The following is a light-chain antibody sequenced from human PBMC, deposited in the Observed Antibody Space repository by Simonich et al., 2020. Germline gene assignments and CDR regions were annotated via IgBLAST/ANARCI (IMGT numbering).Light chain of an antibody. Sequence: EIVMTQSPATLSVSPVESATLSSRASQSVSSNLAWNQQKPGQAPRLLIYGASTRATGSPARFSGSGSGSEFTLTISSLQAEDFAVYYCQQYNNWPPLTFGGGTKVEIK. CDR3: QQYNNWPPLT. CDR1: QSVSSN. CDR2: GAS. V-gene: IGKV3-15*01. J-gene: IGKJ4*01.